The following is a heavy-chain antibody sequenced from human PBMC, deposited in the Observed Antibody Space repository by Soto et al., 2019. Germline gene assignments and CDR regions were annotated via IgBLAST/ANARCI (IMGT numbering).Heavy chain of an antibody. D-gene: IGHD5-18*01. CDR1: GGSISTYY. V-gene: IGHV4-59*01. Sequence: PSETLSLTYSISGGSISTYYWNWIRPPPWKVLEWIGYIYYSGSTNSNPSLKSRVTISVDTAQNQVFLKLTSVTAADTAVYYCARDNGYSYGYNLDHWGQGTLVTVS. CDR2: IYYSGST. J-gene: IGHJ4*02. CDR3: ARDNGYSYGYNLDH.